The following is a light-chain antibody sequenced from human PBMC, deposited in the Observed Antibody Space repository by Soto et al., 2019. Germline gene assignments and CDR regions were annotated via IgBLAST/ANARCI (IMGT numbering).Light chain of an antibody. CDR2: AAS. Sequence: AIRMTQSPSSFSASTGDRVTITCRASPGISSYLAWYQQKPGKAPKLLIYAASTLQSGVPSRFSGSGSGTDFTLTISCLQSEDFVTYYCQQYYSYPQLTFGGGTKVEIK. CDR3: QQYYSYPQLT. V-gene: IGKV1-8*01. J-gene: IGKJ4*01. CDR1: PGISSY.